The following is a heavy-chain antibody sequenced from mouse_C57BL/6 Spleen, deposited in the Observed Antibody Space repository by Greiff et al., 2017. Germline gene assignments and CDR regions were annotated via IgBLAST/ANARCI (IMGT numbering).Heavy chain of an antibody. CDR3: ARQSSFDY. V-gene: IGHV1-50*01. CDR1: GYTFTSYW. Sequence: QVHVKQPGAELVKPGASVKLSCKASGYTFTSYWMQWVKQRPGQGLEWIGEIDPSDSYTNYNQKFKGKATLTVDTSSSTAYMQLSSLTSEDSAVYYCARQSSFDYWGQGTTLTVSS. D-gene: IGHD1-1*01. J-gene: IGHJ2*01. CDR2: IDPSDSYT.